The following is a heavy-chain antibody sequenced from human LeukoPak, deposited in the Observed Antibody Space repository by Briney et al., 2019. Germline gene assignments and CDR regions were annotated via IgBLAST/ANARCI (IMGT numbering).Heavy chain of an antibody. D-gene: IGHD2-15*01. V-gene: IGHV3-53*05. CDR3: AKVIFDGYCSGGSCYYFDY. CDR1: GFTVSSNY. J-gene: IGHJ4*02. CDR2: IYSGGST. Sequence: GGSLRLSCAASGFTVSSNYMSWVRQAPGKGLEWVSVIYSGGSTYYADSVKGRFTISRDNSKNTLYLQMNSLRAEDTAVYYCAKVIFDGYCSGGSCYYFDYWGQGTLVTVSS.